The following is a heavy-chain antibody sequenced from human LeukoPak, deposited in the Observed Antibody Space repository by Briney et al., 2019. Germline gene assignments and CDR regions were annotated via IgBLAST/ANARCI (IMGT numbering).Heavy chain of an antibody. V-gene: IGHV3-7*05. D-gene: IGHD3-16*01. J-gene: IGHJ4*02. CDR2: IKQDGSEK. Sequence: GGSLRLSCAASGFTFSSYWMSWVRQAPGKGLEWVANIKQDGSEKYFVDSVKGRFTISRDYAKNSLYLQMSSLRDGDTAVYYCARQVPYDYAPDYWGQGTLVTVSS. CDR1: GFTFSSYW. CDR3: ARQVPYDYAPDY.